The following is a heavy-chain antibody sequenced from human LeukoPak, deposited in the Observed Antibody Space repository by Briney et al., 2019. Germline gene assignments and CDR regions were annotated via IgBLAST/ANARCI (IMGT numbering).Heavy chain of an antibody. V-gene: IGHV4-4*07. CDR2: ISTSGSA. D-gene: IGHD3-10*01. CDR3: ARASYYYGSGSYYNPWFDP. CDR1: GGPISSYY. J-gene: IGHJ5*02. Sequence: PSETLSLTCTVSGGPISSYYWSWIRQPAGKGLEWIGRISTSGSANYNPSLKSRVTMSLDTSKNQFSLKLTSVTAADTAVYYCARASYYYGSGSYYNPWFDPWGQGTLVTVSS.